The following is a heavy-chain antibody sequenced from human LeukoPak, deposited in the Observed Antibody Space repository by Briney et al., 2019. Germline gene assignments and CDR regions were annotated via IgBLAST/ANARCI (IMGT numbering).Heavy chain of an antibody. Sequence: PGGSLRLSCAASGFTFSDYYMSWIRQAPGKGLEWVSAISGSGGSTYYADSVKGRFTISRDNSKNTLYLQMNSLRAEDTAVYYCAKDQLPAAPFDWFDPWGQGTLVTVSS. V-gene: IGHV3-23*01. CDR2: ISGSGGST. D-gene: IGHD2-2*01. CDR1: GFTFSDYY. J-gene: IGHJ5*02. CDR3: AKDQLPAAPFDWFDP.